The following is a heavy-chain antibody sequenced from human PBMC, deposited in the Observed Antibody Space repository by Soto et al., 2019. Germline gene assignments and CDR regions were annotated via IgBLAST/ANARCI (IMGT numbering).Heavy chain of an antibody. J-gene: IGHJ6*02. D-gene: IGHD1-26*01. CDR1: GGTFDNFI. Sequence: QVQLVQSGAEVKEPGSSVRVSCKASGGTFDNFIMNWVRQTPGQGLEWMGGIVPMLGTPTYAEKFKGRVTISATGSTSTMYMAVTGLRSEDTAIDYCARNGTYSSSLSQYSGMDVWGQGTTVTVSS. CDR3: ARNGTYSSSLSQYSGMDV. V-gene: IGHV1-69*01. CDR2: IVPMLGTP.